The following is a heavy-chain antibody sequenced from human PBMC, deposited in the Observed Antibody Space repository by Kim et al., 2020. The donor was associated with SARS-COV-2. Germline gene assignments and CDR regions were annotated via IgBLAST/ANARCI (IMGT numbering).Heavy chain of an antibody. V-gene: IGHV3-9*01. J-gene: IGHJ4*02. CDR3: AKDALRAVAGTGFDY. D-gene: IGHD6-19*01. Sequence: DYVKGLFPIYRANAKNSLYLQMNSLRAEDTALYYCAKDALRAVAGTGFDYWGQGTLVTVSS.